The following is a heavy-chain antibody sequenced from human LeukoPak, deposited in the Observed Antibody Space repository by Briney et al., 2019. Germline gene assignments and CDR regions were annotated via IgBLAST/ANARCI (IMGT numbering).Heavy chain of an antibody. CDR1: GFTFSSYS. Sequence: PGGSLRLSCAASGFTFSSYSMNWVRQAPGKGLEWVANIKHDGSEQYYVDSVKGRFTISRDNAKNSLYLQMNSLRADDTAVYYCARAPREWLLGYYFDYWGQGTLVTVSS. CDR3: ARAPREWLLGYYFDY. J-gene: IGHJ4*02. V-gene: IGHV3-7*01. D-gene: IGHD3-3*01. CDR2: IKHDGSEQ.